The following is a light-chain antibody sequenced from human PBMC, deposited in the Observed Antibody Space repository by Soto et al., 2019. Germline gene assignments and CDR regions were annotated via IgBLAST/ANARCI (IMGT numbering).Light chain of an antibody. CDR3: QQYNNYSWT. CDR2: DAS. Sequence: DIQMTQSPSTLSASVGDRVTITCRSSQSISSWLAWYQQKPGKAPKLLIYDASSLESGVPSRFSGSGSGKEFTLTISSLQPDDSATYYCQQYNNYSWTFGQGTKVDIK. CDR1: QSISSW. J-gene: IGKJ1*01. V-gene: IGKV1-5*01.